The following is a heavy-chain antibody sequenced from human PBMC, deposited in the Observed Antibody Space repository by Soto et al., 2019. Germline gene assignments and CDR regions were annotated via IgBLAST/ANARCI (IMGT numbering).Heavy chain of an antibody. J-gene: IGHJ4*02. CDR1: GYTFTGYF. CDR2: INPNSGDT. Sequence: ASVKVSCKASGYTFTGYFMRWVRQAPGQGLEWMGWINPNSGDTKYAQKFQGRVTMTRDMSISTAYMELRRLTSDDTAVYYCARVRTYYDSSGSLVFWGQGTLVTVSS. D-gene: IGHD3-22*01. V-gene: IGHV1-2*02. CDR3: ARVRTYYDSSGSLVF.